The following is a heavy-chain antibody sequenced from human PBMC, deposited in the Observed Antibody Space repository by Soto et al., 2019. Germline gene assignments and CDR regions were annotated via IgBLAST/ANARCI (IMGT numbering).Heavy chain of an antibody. Sequence: EEQLLESGGGLVQPGESLRLSCAASGFTFSSSAMNWVRQAPGKGLQWVSIISDSGSRTYYADSVRGRFTISRDNSKNTLYLQMNSLRAEDTALYYCAKSLNINWKNWFDPWGQGTLVTVSS. CDR1: GFTFSSSA. V-gene: IGHV3-23*01. D-gene: IGHD1-1*01. J-gene: IGHJ5*02. CDR3: AKSLNINWKNWFDP. CDR2: ISDSGSRT.